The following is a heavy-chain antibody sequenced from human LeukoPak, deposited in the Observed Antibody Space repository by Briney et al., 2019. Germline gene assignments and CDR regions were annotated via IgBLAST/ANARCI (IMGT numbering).Heavy chain of an antibody. J-gene: IGHJ4*02. CDR3: AKDLLLWFGESDY. CDR1: GFTFSSYG. CDR2: FSGSGGST. D-gene: IGHD3-10*01. V-gene: IGHV3-23*01. Sequence: GGTLRLSCAASGFTFSSYGMSWVRQAPGMGLEWVSAFSGSGGSTYYADSVKGRFTISRDNSKNTLYLQMNSLRAEDTAVYYCAKDLLLWFGESDYWGQGTLVTVSS.